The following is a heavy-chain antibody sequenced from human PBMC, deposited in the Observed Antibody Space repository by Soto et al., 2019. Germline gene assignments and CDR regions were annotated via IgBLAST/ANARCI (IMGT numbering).Heavy chain of an antibody. CDR3: ARALSSAAGPYFDY. CDR1: GGSVRDGSYY. J-gene: IGHJ4*02. D-gene: IGHD6-13*01. Sequence: SETLSLTCTVSGGSVRDGSYYWAWLRQPPGKGLEWIGRIHTTESTNYNPSLKSRVTMSIDTSNNQFSLKLSSLTAADTAVYYCARALSSAAGPYFDYWGQGTLVTVSS. V-gene: IGHV4-61*01. CDR2: IHTTEST.